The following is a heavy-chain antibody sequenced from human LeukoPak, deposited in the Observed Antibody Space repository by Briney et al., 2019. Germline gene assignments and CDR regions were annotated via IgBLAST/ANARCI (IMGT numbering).Heavy chain of an antibody. V-gene: IGHV1-69*13. J-gene: IGHJ6*04. CDR2: IIPIFGTA. CDR1: GGTFSSYA. CDR3: ARDRAGAAAIFHYYGMDV. D-gene: IGHD2-2*01. Sequence: GASVKVSCKASGGTFSSYAISWVRQAPGQGLEWMGGIIPIFGTANYAQKFQGRVTITADESTSTAYMELSSLRSEDTAVYYCARDRAGAAAIFHYYGMDVWGKGTTVTVS.